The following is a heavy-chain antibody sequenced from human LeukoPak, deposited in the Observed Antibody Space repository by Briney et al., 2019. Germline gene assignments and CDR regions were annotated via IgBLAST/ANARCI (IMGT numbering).Heavy chain of an antibody. V-gene: IGHV4-61*02. J-gene: IGHJ4*02. CDR2: INTSGTT. D-gene: IGHD1-1*01. Sequence: SETLSLTCTVSGASISSGSNSWGWIRQPAGRGLEWIGRINTSGTTNYNPSLKSRVTMSIDTSKNQFSLKLSSVTAADTAAYYCTREEGGTTVDYWGQGTLVTVSS. CDR3: TREEGGTTVDY. CDR1: GASISSGSNS.